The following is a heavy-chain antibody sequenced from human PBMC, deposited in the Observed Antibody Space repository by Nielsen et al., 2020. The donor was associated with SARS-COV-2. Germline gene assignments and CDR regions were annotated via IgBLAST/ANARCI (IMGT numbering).Heavy chain of an antibody. D-gene: IGHD4-11*01. Sequence: GGSLRLSCAASGFTFSNAWMSWVRQAPGKGLEWISSITGSGDDTYTADSVKGRFTISRDNSNNTLFLQMRSLSAEDTAVYYCAKDLRSYSPAHDVWGQGTLVTVSS. CDR1: GFTFSNAW. V-gene: IGHV3-23*01. CDR2: ITGSGDDT. CDR3: AKDLRSYSPAHDV. J-gene: IGHJ4*02.